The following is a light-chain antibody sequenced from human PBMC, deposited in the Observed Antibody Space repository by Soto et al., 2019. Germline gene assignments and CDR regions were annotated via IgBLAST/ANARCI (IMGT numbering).Light chain of an antibody. CDR2: EVS. V-gene: IGLV2-14*03. Sequence: QSVLTQPASVSGSPGQSITISCTGTSTYVGGYNFVSWYQQYPGEAPKLIIYEVSNRPSGVSNRFSGSKSGNTASLTISGLQAEDEADYHCSSYTSINSRVFGTGTKVTV. J-gene: IGLJ1*01. CDR1: STYVGGYNF. CDR3: SSYTSINSRV.